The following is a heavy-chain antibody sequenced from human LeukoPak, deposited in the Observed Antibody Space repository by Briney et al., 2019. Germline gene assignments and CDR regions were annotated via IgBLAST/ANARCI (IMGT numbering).Heavy chain of an antibody. CDR3: ASYSSGWSLFDY. J-gene: IGHJ4*02. Sequence: SETLSLTCTVSGGSLSSYYWSWIRQPPGKGLEWIGYIYYSGSTNYNPSLKSRVTISVDTSKNQFSLKLSSVTAADTAVYYCASYSSGWSLFDYWGQGTLVTVSS. D-gene: IGHD6-19*01. CDR2: IYYSGST. CDR1: GGSLSSYY. V-gene: IGHV4-59*08.